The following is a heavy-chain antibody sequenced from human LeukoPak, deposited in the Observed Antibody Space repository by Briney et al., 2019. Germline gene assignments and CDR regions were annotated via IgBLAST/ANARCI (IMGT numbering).Heavy chain of an antibody. CDR2: IYYSGST. D-gene: IGHD3-22*01. V-gene: IGHV4-39*01. J-gene: IGHJ5*02. Sequence: SETLSLTCTVSGGSISSSSYYWGWIRQPPGKGLEWIGSIYYSGSTYYNPSLKSRVTISVDTSKNQFSLKLSSVTAADTAVYYCARRGGDYYDSSGYYWFDPWGQGTLVTVSS. CDR3: ARRGGDYYDSSGYYWFDP. CDR1: GGSISSSSYY.